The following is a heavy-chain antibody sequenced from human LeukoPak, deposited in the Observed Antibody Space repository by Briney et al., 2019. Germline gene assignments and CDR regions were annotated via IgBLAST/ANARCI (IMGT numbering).Heavy chain of an antibody. CDR2: INPNSGGT. CDR3: ARPITMVRGVTKNNWFDP. D-gene: IGHD3-10*01. J-gene: IGHJ5*02. CDR1: GGTFSSYA. Sequence: ASVKVSCKASGGTFSSYAISWVRQAPGQGLEWMGWINPNSGGTNYAQKFQGRVTMTRDTSISTAYMELSRLRSDDTAVYYCARPITMVRGVTKNNWFDPWGQGTLVTVSS. V-gene: IGHV1-2*02.